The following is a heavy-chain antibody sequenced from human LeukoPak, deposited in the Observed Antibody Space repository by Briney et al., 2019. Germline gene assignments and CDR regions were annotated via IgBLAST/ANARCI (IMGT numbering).Heavy chain of an antibody. D-gene: IGHD6-6*01. CDR2: INSSSSYI. CDR1: RFTFSSYS. V-gene: IGHV3-21*01. CDR3: AGAAYSSSSGVAFDY. J-gene: IGHJ4*02. Sequence: AGSLRLSCAASRFTFSSYSMNWVRQAPGKGLEWVTSINSSSSYIYYADSVKGRFTISRDNAKNSLYLQMNSLRAEETAVYYCAGAAYSSSSGVAFDYWGQGTLVTVSS.